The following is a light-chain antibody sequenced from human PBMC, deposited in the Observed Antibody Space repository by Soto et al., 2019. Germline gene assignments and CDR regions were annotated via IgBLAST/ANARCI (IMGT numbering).Light chain of an antibody. CDR2: GAS. V-gene: IGKV3-15*01. CDR3: QQYNNWPQT. CDR1: QSVSSN. Sequence: IVMKQSPATLSVSPGERATLSCRASQSVSSNLAWYQQKPGQAPRLLIYGASTRATGIPARFSGSGSGTEFTLTISSLQSEDFAVYYCQQYNNWPQTFGQGTKVDIK. J-gene: IGKJ1*01.